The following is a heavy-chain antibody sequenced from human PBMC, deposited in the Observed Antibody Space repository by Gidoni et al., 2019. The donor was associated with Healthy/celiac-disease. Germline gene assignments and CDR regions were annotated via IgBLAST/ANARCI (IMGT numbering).Heavy chain of an antibody. CDR3: TTEVTTVVTPNYFDY. V-gene: IGHV3-15*01. Sequence: EVQLVESGGGLVKPGGSLRLSCAASGFTFSNAWMSWVRQAPGKGLEWVGRIKSKTDGGTTDYAAPVKGRFTILRDDSKNTLYLQMNSLKTEDTAVYYCTTEVTTVVTPNYFDYWGQGTLVTVSS. CDR2: IKSKTDGGTT. D-gene: IGHD4-17*01. J-gene: IGHJ4*02. CDR1: GFTFSNAW.